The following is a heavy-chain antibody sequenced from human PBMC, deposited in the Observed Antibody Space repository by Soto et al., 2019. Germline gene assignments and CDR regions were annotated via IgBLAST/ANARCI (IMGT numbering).Heavy chain of an antibody. D-gene: IGHD3-10*01. V-gene: IGHV3-9*01. CDR2: ISWNSGSI. J-gene: IGHJ4*02. CDR1: GFMFDDYA. Sequence: EVQLVESGGGLVQPGRSLRLSCAASGFMFDDYAMHWVRQAPGKGLEWVSGISWNSGSIGYADSVKGRFTISRDNAKNSLYLQMNSLRAEDTALYDCAKDIREGWSGEFRGSDYWGQGTLVTVSS. CDR3: AKDIREGWSGEFRGSDY.